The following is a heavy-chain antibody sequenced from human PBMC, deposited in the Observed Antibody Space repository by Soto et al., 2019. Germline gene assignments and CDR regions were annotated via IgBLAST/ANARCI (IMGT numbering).Heavy chain of an antibody. CDR3: AREGCSSTSCYPPYYYYGMDV. V-gene: IGHV4-34*01. D-gene: IGHD2-2*01. Sequence: ASETLSLTCAVYGGSFSGYYWSWIRQPPGKGLEWIGEINHSGSTNYNPSLKSRATISVDTSKNQFSLKLSSVTAADTAVYYCAREGCSSTSCYPPYYYYGMDVWGQGTTVTVSS. J-gene: IGHJ6*02. CDR2: INHSGST. CDR1: GGSFSGYY.